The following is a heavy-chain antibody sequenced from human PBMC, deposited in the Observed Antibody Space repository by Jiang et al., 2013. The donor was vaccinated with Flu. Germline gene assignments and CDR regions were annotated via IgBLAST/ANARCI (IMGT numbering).Heavy chain of an antibody. CDR2: IIPIFGTA. CDR3: ARPCSSTSCYRRDAFDI. Sequence: GAEVKKPGSSVKVSCKASGGTFSSYAISWVRQAPGQGLEWMGGIIPIFGTANYAQKFQGRVTITADESTSTAYMELSSLRSEDTAVYYCARPCSSTSCYRRDAFDIWGQGTMVTVSS. CDR1: GGTFSSYA. D-gene: IGHD2-2*01. V-gene: IGHV1-69*01. J-gene: IGHJ3*02.